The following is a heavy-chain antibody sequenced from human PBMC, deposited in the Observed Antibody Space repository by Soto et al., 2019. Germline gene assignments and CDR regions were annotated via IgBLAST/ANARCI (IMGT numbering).Heavy chain of an antibody. CDR2: IYHSGST. D-gene: IGHD4-17*01. CDR1: GYSISSGYY. Sequence: SETLSLTCAVSGYSISSGYYWGWIRQPPGKGLEWIGSIYHSGSTYYNPSLKSRVTISVDTSKNQFSLKLSSVTAADTAVYYCARDDYGDYPDYYYYYGMDVWGQGTTVTAP. V-gene: IGHV4-38-2*02. CDR3: ARDDYGDYPDYYYYYGMDV. J-gene: IGHJ6*02.